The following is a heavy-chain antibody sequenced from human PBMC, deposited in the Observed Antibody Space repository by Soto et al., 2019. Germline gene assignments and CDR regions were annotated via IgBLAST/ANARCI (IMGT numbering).Heavy chain of an antibody. J-gene: IGHJ5*02. Sequence: GASVKVSCKVSGYTLTELSIHWVRQAPGKGLEWMGGFDPEDGETIYAQKFQGRVTMTEDTSTDTAYMELSSLRSEDTAVYYCATLARPQQQLSAHWFDPWGQGTLVTVSS. CDR3: ATLARPQQQLSAHWFDP. V-gene: IGHV1-24*01. CDR2: FDPEDGET. CDR1: GYTLTELS. D-gene: IGHD6-13*01.